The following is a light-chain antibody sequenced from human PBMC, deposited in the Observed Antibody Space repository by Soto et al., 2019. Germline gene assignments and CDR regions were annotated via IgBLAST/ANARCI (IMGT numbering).Light chain of an antibody. J-gene: IGKJ4*01. V-gene: IGKV3-15*01. CDR3: QQRTKWPPV. Sequence: EIVMTQSPATLSVSPGERATLSCRASQSVSSNLAWYQQKPGQAPRLLIYGASTRATGIPARFSGSGSGTEFTLTISSLQSEDFAVYYCQQRTKWPPVFGGGTKVEIK. CDR1: QSVSSN. CDR2: GAS.